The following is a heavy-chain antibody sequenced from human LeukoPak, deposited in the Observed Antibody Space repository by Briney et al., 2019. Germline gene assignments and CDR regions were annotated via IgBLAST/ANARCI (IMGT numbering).Heavy chain of an antibody. Sequence: PSETLSLTCTVSGGSISIYYWSWIRQPPGKGLERIGYIYYSGSNKYNPSLKNRITISVDTSQNQLSLKLSSVTAADTAVYYCARVGLGSGSSTGNYYYMDVWGKGTTVTVSS. CDR3: ARVGLGSGSSTGNYYYMDV. D-gene: IGHD3-10*01. CDR2: IYYSGSN. J-gene: IGHJ6*03. CDR1: GGSISIYY. V-gene: IGHV4-59*01.